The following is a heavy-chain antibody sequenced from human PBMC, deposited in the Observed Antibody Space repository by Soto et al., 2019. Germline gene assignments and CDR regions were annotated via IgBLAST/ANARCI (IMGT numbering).Heavy chain of an antibody. CDR2: ISASGSGT. J-gene: IGHJ4*02. D-gene: IGHD6-13*01. V-gene: IGHV3-23*01. CDR3: AIGQRATAGTGFDY. CDR1: EFTFSSYA. Sequence: HPGGSLRLSCAASEFTFSSYAMSWVRQAPGKGLEWVSGISASGSGTYYADSVKGRFTISRDNSKNTLYLQMNSLRAEDTAIYYCAIGQRATAGTGFDYWCQGILVTVS.